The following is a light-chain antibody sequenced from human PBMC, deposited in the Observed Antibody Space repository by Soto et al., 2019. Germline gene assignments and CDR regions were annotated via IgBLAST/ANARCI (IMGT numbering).Light chain of an antibody. CDR2: GAS. CDR1: QSVSTTY. V-gene: IGKV3-20*01. CDR3: QQYTYSPEWT. Sequence: EIVLTQSPGTLSLSPGERATLSCRASQSVSTTYSAWYQQKLGQAPRLLIYGASTRATGVPDRFSGSGSRTDFTLTISRLEPEDFAVYYCQQYTYSPEWTFGQGTKVEV. J-gene: IGKJ1*01.